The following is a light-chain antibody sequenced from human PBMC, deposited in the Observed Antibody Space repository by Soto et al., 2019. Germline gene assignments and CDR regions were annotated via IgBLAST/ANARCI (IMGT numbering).Light chain of an antibody. CDR3: SSYTSSSTPCV. CDR2: DVS. Sequence: QSFLTQPASVSGSPGQSITISCTGTSSDVGGYNYVSWYQQHPGKAPKLMIYDVSNRPSGVSNRFSGSKSGNTASLTISGLQAEDEADYYCSSYTSSSTPCVFGTGTKLTVL. CDR1: SSDVGGYNY. J-gene: IGLJ1*01. V-gene: IGLV2-14*01.